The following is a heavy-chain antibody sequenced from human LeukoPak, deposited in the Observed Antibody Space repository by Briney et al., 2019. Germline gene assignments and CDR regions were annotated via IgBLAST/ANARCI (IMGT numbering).Heavy chain of an antibody. CDR2: ISYDGRNK. CDR3: VKDRVWFGELLNPLFDN. J-gene: IGHJ4*02. Sequence: PGGSLRLSCAASGFTFSSYAMHWVRQAPGKGLEWVAVISYDGRNKYYADSVKGRFTISRDNAKNSLYLQMNSLRAEDTALYYCVKDRVWFGELLNPLFDNWGQGTRVTVSS. D-gene: IGHD3-10*01. V-gene: IGHV3-30*04. CDR1: GFTFSSYA.